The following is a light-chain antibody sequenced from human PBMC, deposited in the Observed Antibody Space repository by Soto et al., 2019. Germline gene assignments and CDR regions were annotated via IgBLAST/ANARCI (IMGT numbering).Light chain of an antibody. CDR2: AAS. V-gene: IGKV1-9*01. CDR3: QQLNSFPFI. CDR1: QAIDTY. J-gene: IGKJ5*01. Sequence: DIQLTQSPSFLSASVGDRVTITCRASQAIDTYLAWYQKKPGKAPKLLIYAASLLQSGVPSRFSGGASGTEFTLTINSLQTEDFASYYCQQLNSFPFIFGQGTRLEIK.